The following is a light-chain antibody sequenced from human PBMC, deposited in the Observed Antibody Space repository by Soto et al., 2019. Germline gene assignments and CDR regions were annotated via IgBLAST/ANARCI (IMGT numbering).Light chain of an antibody. CDR2: TDN. CDR3: ASWDDRQGGV. Sequence: QSVLTQPPSVSGTPGQRVTISCSGSSSNIGSNYVYWYQQLPETAPKLLIYTDNQRPSGVPDRFSGSKSGTSASLAISGLPSEDEDDYYSASWDDRQGGVFGGGTKVTVL. J-gene: IGLJ3*02. CDR1: SSNIGSNY. V-gene: IGLV1-47*01.